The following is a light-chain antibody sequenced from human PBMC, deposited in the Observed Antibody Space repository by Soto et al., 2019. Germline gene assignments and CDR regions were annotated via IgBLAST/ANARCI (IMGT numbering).Light chain of an antibody. CDR2: GAS. CDR3: QQYRNWPRT. Sequence: EIVLTQSPATLSACPGERGSLSCRASQSVDINLAWYQQKPGQAPRLLIYGASTRATDMPGRFSGRGSGTEFTLTISSLQSEDFAVYYCQQYRNWPRTFGQGTKVDIK. V-gene: IGKV3-15*01. CDR1: QSVDIN. J-gene: IGKJ1*01.